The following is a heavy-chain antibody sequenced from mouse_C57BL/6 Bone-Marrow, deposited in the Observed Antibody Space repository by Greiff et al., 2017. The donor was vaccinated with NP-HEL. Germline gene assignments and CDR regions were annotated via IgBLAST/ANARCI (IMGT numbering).Heavy chain of an antibody. Sequence: EVQLVESGPGLVKPSQSLSLTCSVTGYSITSGYYWNWIRQFPGNKLECMGYISYDGSNNYNPSLKNRISITRDTSKNQFFLKLNSVTTEDTATYYCAREAHYYGSSYRFAYWGQGTLVTVSA. D-gene: IGHD1-1*01. CDR3: AREAHYYGSSYRFAY. J-gene: IGHJ3*01. CDR2: ISYDGSN. CDR1: GYSITSGYY. V-gene: IGHV3-6*01.